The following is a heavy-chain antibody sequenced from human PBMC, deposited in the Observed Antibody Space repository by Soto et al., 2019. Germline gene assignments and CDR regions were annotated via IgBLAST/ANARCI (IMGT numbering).Heavy chain of an antibody. CDR2: FDPEDGET. Sequence: QVQLVQSGAEVKKPGASVKVSCKVSGYTLTELSMHWVRQAPGKGLEWMGGFDPEDGETIYAQKFQGRVTMTEDTSTDTAYMELSSLRSEDTAVYYCATSLPEMVYAMNYYYYYMDVWGKGTTVTVSS. CDR3: ATSLPEMVYAMNYYYYYMDV. J-gene: IGHJ6*03. CDR1: GYTLTELS. D-gene: IGHD2-8*01. V-gene: IGHV1-24*01.